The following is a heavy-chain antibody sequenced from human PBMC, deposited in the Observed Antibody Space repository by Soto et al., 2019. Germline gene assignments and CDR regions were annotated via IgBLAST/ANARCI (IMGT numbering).Heavy chain of an antibody. J-gene: IGHJ5*02. CDR2: IRSKAYGGTT. Sequence: GALRLSCTASGFTFGDYAMSWFRQAPGKGLEWVGFIRSKAYGGTTEYAASVKGRFTISRDDSKSIAYLQMNSLKTEDTAVYYCTRGSWFGELYWFDPWGQGTLVTVSS. CDR1: GFTFGDYA. CDR3: TRGSWFGELYWFDP. V-gene: IGHV3-49*03. D-gene: IGHD3-10*01.